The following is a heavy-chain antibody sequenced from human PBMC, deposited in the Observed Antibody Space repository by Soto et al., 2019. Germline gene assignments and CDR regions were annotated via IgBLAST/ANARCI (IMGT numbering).Heavy chain of an antibody. D-gene: IGHD7-27*01. CDR2: IRGSGYTT. CDR3: AKESWGHAFDT. J-gene: IGHJ3*02. CDR1: GFTFSTYA. V-gene: IGHV3-23*01. Sequence: GESLRLSCAASGFTFSTYAMSWVRQAPGRGLEWVSAIRGSGYTTYYADSVKGRFTISRDNSKSTLSLQMNNLRGEDTAVYYCAKESWGHAFDTWGQGTMVTVSS.